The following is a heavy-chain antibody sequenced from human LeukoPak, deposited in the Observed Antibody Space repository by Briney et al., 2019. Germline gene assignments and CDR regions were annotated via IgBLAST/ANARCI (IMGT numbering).Heavy chain of an antibody. CDR1: GVSISSSTYY. CDR3: ARQAPRYSGYDRLLHFDP. D-gene: IGHD5-12*01. Sequence: SETLSLTCTVSGVSISSSTYYWGWIRQPPGKGLEWIGSIYYSGSTYYNPSLKSRGTISVDTSKNQFSLKVSSVTAADTAVYYCARQAPRYSGYDRLLHFDPWGQGTLVTVSS. CDR2: IYYSGST. J-gene: IGHJ5*02. V-gene: IGHV4-39*01.